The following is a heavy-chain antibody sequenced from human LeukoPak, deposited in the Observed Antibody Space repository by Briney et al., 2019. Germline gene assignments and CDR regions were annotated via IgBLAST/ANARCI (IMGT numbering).Heavy chain of an antibody. Sequence: GGSLRLSCAASGFSFSVYWMHWVRQAPGKGPVWVSRVKTDGSITDYADFVKGRFTISRDNAKNSLYLQMNSLRAEDTAVYYCARSWGYCSGGSCYDNYMDVWGKGTTVTVSS. CDR3: ARSWGYCSGGSCYDNYMDV. CDR1: GFSFSVYW. V-gene: IGHV3-74*01. J-gene: IGHJ6*03. D-gene: IGHD2-15*01. CDR2: VKTDGSIT.